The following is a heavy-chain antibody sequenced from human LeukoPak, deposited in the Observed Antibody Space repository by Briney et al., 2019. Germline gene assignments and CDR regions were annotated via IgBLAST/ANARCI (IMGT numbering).Heavy chain of an antibody. D-gene: IGHD2-15*01. J-gene: IGHJ5*02. V-gene: IGHV3-23*01. CDR1: GFTFSAYA. Sequence: GGSLRLSCAASGFTFSAYAMMWVRQAPGKGLEWVSSIVATYEGTFYADSVQGRFIISRDNSESTVSLQMNSLRAEDTAVYYCARGIPGGLVDLFDPWGQGTLVTVSS. CDR3: ARGIPGGLVDLFDP. CDR2: IVATYEGT.